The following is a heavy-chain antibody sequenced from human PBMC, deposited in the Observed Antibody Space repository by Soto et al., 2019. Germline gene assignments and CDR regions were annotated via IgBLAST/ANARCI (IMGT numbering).Heavy chain of an antibody. V-gene: IGHV1-18*01. J-gene: IGHJ6*02. CDR1: SFIFTSYG. Sequence: ASVKVSCKASSFIFTSYGMNWVRQAPGQGLEWMGWISGYNGNTNYGQKFQDRVTLTADTSTATAFMEVRSLRGDDSAVYYCATSGGHHFGMDVWGQGTTVTVSS. CDR2: ISGYNGNT. D-gene: IGHD2-8*02. CDR3: ATSGGHHFGMDV.